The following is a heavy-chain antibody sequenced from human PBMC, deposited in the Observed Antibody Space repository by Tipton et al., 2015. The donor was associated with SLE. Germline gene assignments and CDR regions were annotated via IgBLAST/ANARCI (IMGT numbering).Heavy chain of an antibody. Sequence: GSLRLSCAASGFSFSSYGLYWVRQTPGKGLEWVAFIVSDGSHTQYADSVKGRFTISRDSSKNTLYLQMHRLRTEDTAVYSCAKDRRMITFGGEVDSWGQGTLVTVSS. CDR1: GFSFSSYG. CDR3: AKDRRMITFGGEVDS. D-gene: IGHD3-16*01. J-gene: IGHJ5*01. V-gene: IGHV3-30*02. CDR2: IVSDGSHT.